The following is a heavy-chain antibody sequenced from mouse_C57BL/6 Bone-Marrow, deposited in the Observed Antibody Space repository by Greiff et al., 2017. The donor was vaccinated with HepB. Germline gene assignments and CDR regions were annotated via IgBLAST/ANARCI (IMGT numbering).Heavy chain of an antibody. Sequence: EVKVEESGGGLVKPGGSLKLSCAASGFTFSDYGMHWVRQAPEKGLEWVAYISSGSSTIYYADTVKGRFTISRDNAKNTLFLQMTSLRSEDTAMYYCARGNYSNSFAYWGQGTLVTVSA. V-gene: IGHV5-17*01. J-gene: IGHJ3*01. CDR1: GFTFSDYG. D-gene: IGHD2-5*01. CDR3: ARGNYSNSFAY. CDR2: ISSGSSTI.